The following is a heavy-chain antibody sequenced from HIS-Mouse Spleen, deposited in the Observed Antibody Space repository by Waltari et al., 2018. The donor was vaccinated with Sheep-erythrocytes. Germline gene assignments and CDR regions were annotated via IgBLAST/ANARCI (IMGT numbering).Heavy chain of an antibody. J-gene: IGHJ4*02. CDR2: IYYSGST. D-gene: IGHD6-13*01. CDR3: ASLTPPSCRYIAAAGTDY. V-gene: IGHV4-39*07. Sequence: QLQLQESGPGLVKPSETLSLTCTVSGGSISSSSYYWGWIRQPPGKGLEWIGSIYYSGSTYDNPSLQSRVIISVETSKNQSSLKVSFVTDAVTAVYSCASLTPPSCRYIAAAGTDYGGQGTLVTVSS. CDR1: GGSISSSSYY.